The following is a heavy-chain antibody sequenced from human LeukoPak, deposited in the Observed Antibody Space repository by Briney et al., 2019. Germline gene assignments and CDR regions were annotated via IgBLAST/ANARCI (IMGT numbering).Heavy chain of an antibody. CDR3: ARSFSYSYDFA. D-gene: IGHD5-18*01. J-gene: IGHJ1*01. Sequence: PGGSLRLSCAASGLPFTNAWMTWVRQAPGKGLEWVANTNEDGSVRQYADSVRGRFTISRDNTQNTVSLQLNTLRVDDTAVYYCARSFSYSYDFAGGPGTLVTVSS. CDR1: GLPFTNAW. V-gene: IGHV3-7*03. CDR2: TNEDGSVR.